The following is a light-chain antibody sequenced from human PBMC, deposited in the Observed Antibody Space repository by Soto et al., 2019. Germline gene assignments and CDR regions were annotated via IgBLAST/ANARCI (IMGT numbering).Light chain of an antibody. J-gene: IGLJ1*01. CDR1: SSDVGGYSS. Sequence: QSVLTQPPSASGSPGQSVTISCTGTSSDVGGYSSVAWFQHHPGKAPKLMIYEVSKRPSGVPDRFSGSKSGNTASLTVSWLQAEDEADYYCISYAGSNNYVFGTGTKVTVL. CDR2: EVS. V-gene: IGLV2-8*01. CDR3: ISYAGSNNYV.